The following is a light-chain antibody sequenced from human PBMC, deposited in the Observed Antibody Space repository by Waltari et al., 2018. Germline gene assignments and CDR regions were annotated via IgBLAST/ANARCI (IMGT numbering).Light chain of an antibody. V-gene: IGLV2-14*03. Sequence: SALTQPASISGYPGQSITISCTGTNRAIGLYDYVSCYQQHPGKAPKLIISDVSKRPSGVPARFSGSVSGYTASLTISGLQAEDEADYYCSSYTATDTYVFGSGTTVIVL. CDR3: SSYTATDTYV. CDR2: DVS. CDR1: NRAIGLYDY. J-gene: IGLJ1*01.